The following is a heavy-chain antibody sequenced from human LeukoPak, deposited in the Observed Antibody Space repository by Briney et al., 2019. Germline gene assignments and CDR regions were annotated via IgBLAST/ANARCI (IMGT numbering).Heavy chain of an antibody. Sequence: PGGSLRLSCAASGFTFSTFWMSWVRQAPGKGLEWVANIKQDGSEKYYVDSVKGRFTISRDNAKNSLYLQMNSLRAEDTAVYYCARDGLFEWSGGYYYYYGMDVWGQGTTVTVSS. D-gene: IGHD3-3*01. J-gene: IGHJ6*02. CDR2: IKQDGSEK. CDR1: GFTFSTFW. CDR3: ARDGLFEWSGGYYYYYGMDV. V-gene: IGHV3-7*01.